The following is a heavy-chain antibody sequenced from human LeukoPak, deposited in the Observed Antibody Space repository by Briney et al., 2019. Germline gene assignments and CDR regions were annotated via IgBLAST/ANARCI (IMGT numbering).Heavy chain of an antibody. Sequence: PSETLSLSCSVSGYSISSGYYWGWIRPPPGKGLEWVANVYRDGNTYYNPSLKSRVTISVDTSKNQFSLKLSSVTAADTAVYYCARDGEMGTIENYFDYWGQGTLVTVSS. CDR2: VYRDGNT. CDR1: GYSISSGYY. D-gene: IGHD5-24*01. V-gene: IGHV4-38-2*02. J-gene: IGHJ4*02. CDR3: ARDGEMGTIENYFDY.